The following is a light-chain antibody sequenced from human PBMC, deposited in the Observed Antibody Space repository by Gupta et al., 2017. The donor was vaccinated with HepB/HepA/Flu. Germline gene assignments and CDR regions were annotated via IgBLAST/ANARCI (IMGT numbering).Light chain of an antibody. CDR1: QSVSSH. CDR2: SAS. J-gene: IGKJ5*01. Sequence: DIQMTQSPFSLSASVGDRVTFSCRASQSVSSHLNWYQQKPGKAPKLLIYSASRLQSGVPPRFSGSGSGTDFTLTRTKLRPEDFATYCWQQSYGSPTFGQGTRLEIK. CDR3: QQSYGSPT. V-gene: IGKV1-39*01.